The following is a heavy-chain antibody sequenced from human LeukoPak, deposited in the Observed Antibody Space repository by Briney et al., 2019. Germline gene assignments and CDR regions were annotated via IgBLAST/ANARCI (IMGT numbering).Heavy chain of an antibody. D-gene: IGHD2-8*01. Sequence: SETLSLTCTVSGGSTSSYYWSWIRQPPGKGLEWIGYIYYSGSTNYNPSLKSRVTISVDTSKNQFSLKLSSVTAADTAVYYCTRFCTNGVCYTRDYWGQGTLVTVSS. CDR3: TRFCTNGVCYTRDY. CDR1: GGSTSSYY. J-gene: IGHJ4*02. CDR2: IYYSGST. V-gene: IGHV4-59*01.